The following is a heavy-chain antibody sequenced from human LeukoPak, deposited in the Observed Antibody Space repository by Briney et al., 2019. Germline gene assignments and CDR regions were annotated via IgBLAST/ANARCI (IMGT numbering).Heavy chain of an antibody. Sequence: PGGSLRLSCAASGFTLSSYSMNCVRQAPGKGLGWVSSISSSSSYIYYADSVKGRFTISRDNAKNSVSLQMNSLRAEDTAVYYCARENYYDSSGSLDYWGQGTLVTVSS. J-gene: IGHJ4*02. CDR3: ARENYYDSSGSLDY. D-gene: IGHD3-22*01. CDR2: ISSSSSYI. CDR1: GFTLSSYS. V-gene: IGHV3-21*01.